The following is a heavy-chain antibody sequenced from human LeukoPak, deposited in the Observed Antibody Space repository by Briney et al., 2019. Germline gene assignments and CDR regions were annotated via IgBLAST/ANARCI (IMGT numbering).Heavy chain of an antibody. D-gene: IGHD3-3*01. CDR2: MNPNSGNT. Sequence: ASVKVSCKAFGYTFTSYDINWVRQATGQGLEWMGWMNPNSGNTGYAQKFQGRVTMTRNTSISTAYMELSSLRSEETAVYYCARGLFVDGTYYFDYWGQGTLVTLSS. J-gene: IGHJ4*02. V-gene: IGHV1-8*01. CDR1: GYTFTSYD. CDR3: ARGLFVDGTYYFDY.